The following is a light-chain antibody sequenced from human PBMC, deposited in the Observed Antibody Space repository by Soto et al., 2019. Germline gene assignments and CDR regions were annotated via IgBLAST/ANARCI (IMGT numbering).Light chain of an antibody. Sequence: DIQMTQSPTSLSASVGDRVTITCRASQGIRNFVAWYQQKPGKAPKLLIYAASTLHSGVPSRFSGSGSGTDFTLTINSLQPEDVSTYSCQKYRSVPVFGPGTKVEIK. V-gene: IGKV1-27*01. CDR2: AAS. CDR1: QGIRNF. J-gene: IGKJ3*01. CDR3: QKYRSVPV.